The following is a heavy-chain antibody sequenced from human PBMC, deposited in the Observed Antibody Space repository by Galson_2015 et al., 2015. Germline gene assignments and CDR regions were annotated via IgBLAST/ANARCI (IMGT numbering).Heavy chain of an antibody. Sequence: SLRLSCAASGFTFSSYAMHWVRQAPGKGLEWVAVISYDGSNKYYADSVKGRFTISRDNSKNTLYLQMNSLRAEDTAVYYCARRGLVTAILLHNYWGQGTLVTVSS. CDR3: ARRGLVTAILLHNY. V-gene: IGHV3-30-3*01. CDR2: ISYDGSNK. D-gene: IGHD2-21*02. CDR1: GFTFSSYA. J-gene: IGHJ4*02.